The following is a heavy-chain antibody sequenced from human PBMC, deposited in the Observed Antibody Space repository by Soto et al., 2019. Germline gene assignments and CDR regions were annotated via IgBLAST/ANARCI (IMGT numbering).Heavy chain of an antibody. Sequence: GGSLRLSCGGSGFTFNSYAMTWVRQAPGKGLEWVSAISGSGGTTYYANSVKGRFTISRDQSKDTLYLQMNSLRAEDTAIYYCTKDRHYGAGTYSDSYLDYWGQGTLVTLYS. D-gene: IGHD3-10*01. CDR1: GFTFNSYA. J-gene: IGHJ4*02. CDR2: ISGSGGTT. V-gene: IGHV3-23*01. CDR3: TKDRHYGAGTYSDSYLDY.